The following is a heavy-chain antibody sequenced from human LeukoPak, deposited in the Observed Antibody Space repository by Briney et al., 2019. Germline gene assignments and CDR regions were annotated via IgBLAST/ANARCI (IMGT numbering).Heavy chain of an antibody. Sequence: PSETLSLTCTVSGGSISSYYWSWIRQPPGKGLEWIGYIYYSGSTNYKPSLKSRVTISVDTSKNQFSLKLSSVTAADTAVYYCARVFRAAAVDYWGQGTLVTVSS. D-gene: IGHD6-13*01. J-gene: IGHJ4*02. CDR2: IYYSGST. V-gene: IGHV4-59*01. CDR1: GGSISSYY. CDR3: ARVFRAAAVDY.